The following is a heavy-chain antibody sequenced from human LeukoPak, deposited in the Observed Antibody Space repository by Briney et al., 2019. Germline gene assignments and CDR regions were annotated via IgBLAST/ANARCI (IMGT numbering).Heavy chain of an antibody. J-gene: IGHJ2*01. D-gene: IGHD5-12*01. CDR3: ARPQTQATRDHWYFDL. CDR2: ISAYNGNT. V-gene: IGHV1-18*01. CDR1: GYTFTSYG. Sequence: ASVKVSCKASGYTFTSYGISWVRQAPGQGLEWMGWISAYNGNTNYAQKLQGRVTMTTDTSTSTAYMELRSLRSDDTAVYYCARPQTQATRDHWYFDLWGRGTLVTVSS.